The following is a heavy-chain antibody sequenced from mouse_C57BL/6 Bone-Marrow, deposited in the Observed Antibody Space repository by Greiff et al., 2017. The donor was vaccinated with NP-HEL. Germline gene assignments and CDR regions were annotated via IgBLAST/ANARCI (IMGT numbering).Heavy chain of an antibody. D-gene: IGHD2-4*01. CDR1: GYSITSGYY. V-gene: IGHV3-6*01. CDR2: ISYDGSN. J-gene: IGHJ4*01. CDR3: ARIYYDYEKDAMDY. Sequence: VQLQQSGPGLVKPSQSLSLTCSVTGYSITSGYYWNWIRQFPGNKLEWMGYISYDGSNNYNPSLTNRISITRDTSKNQFFLKLNSVTTEDTATYYCARIYYDYEKDAMDYWGQGTSVTVSS.